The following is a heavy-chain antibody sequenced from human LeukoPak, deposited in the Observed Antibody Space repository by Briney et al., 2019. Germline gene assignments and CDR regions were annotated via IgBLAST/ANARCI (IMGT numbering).Heavy chain of an antibody. Sequence: GGSLRLSCEASGFTFSSYALSWVRQAPGKGLEWVSAISVYGASTYYADSVKGRFTISRDNSKNTLYLQMNSLRAEDTAIYYCAKEYCSGGNCYSSFDSWGQGTLVTVSS. CDR1: GFTFSSYA. J-gene: IGHJ4*02. CDR2: ISVYGAST. V-gene: IGHV3-23*01. CDR3: AKEYCSGGNCYSSFDS. D-gene: IGHD2-15*01.